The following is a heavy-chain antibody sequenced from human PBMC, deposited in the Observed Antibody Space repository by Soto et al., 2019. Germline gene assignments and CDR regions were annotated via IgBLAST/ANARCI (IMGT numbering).Heavy chain of an antibody. CDR1: GFSFSNYG. J-gene: IGHJ4*02. CDR3: AKDNPAVDY. V-gene: IGHV3-30*18. Sequence: QVQLVESGGGVVQPGRSLRLSCAASGFSFSNYGMHWVRQAPGKGLEWVAIISYDGSDKYYADSVRGRCTISRDNSKNTVYLQMNSLTAEDTAVYFCAKDNPAVDYWGQGTLVPVSS. CDR2: ISYDGSDK.